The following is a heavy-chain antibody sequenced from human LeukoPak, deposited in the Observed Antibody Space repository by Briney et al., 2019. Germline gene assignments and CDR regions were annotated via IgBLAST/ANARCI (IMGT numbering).Heavy chain of an antibody. CDR3: AKVQYSSSFGLDY. V-gene: IGHV3-30*04. D-gene: IGHD6-6*01. CDR1: GFTFSSYA. CDR2: ISYDGSNK. J-gene: IGHJ4*02. Sequence: GGSLRLSCAASGFTFSSYAMHWVRQAPGKGLEWVAVISYDGSNKYYADSVKGRFTISRDNSKNTLYLQMNSLRAEDTAVYYCAKVQYSSSFGLDYWGQGTLVTVSS.